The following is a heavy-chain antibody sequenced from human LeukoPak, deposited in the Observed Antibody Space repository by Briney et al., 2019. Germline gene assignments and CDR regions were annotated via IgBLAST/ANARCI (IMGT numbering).Heavy chain of an antibody. D-gene: IGHD5-18*01. CDR1: GASISSSSYY. Sequence: SETLSLTCTVSGASISSSSYYWGWIRQPPGKGLEWIGSIYYNGDTYYNSSLKSRLTISVDTSKNQFTLKLSSMTTADTALYYCARLRGYTSGNPGYWGQGSLVTVSS. CDR2: IYYNGDT. V-gene: IGHV4-39*01. J-gene: IGHJ4*02. CDR3: ARLRGYTSGNPGY.